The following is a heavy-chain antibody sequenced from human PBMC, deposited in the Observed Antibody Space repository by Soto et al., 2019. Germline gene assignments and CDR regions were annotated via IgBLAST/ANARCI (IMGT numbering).Heavy chain of an antibody. D-gene: IGHD4-17*01. CDR1: GFTFTSSA. CDR3: AAGEMTTDYYYYMDV. Sequence: QMQLVQSGPEVKKPGTSVKVSCKASGFTFTSSAMQWVRQARGQRLEWIGWIVVASGNTNYAQKFQERVTITRDMSTSTAYMELSSLRSEDTAVYYCAAGEMTTDYYYYMDVWGKGTTVTVSS. V-gene: IGHV1-58*02. J-gene: IGHJ6*03. CDR2: IVVASGNT.